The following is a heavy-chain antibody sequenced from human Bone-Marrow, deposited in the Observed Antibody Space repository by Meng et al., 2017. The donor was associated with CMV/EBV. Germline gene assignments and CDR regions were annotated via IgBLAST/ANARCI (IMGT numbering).Heavy chain of an antibody. CDR3: ARAGYCSSTSCYSSYYYYGMDV. D-gene: IGHD2-2*02. V-gene: IGHV4-59*01. CDR1: GGSISSYY. Sequence: ESLKISCTVSGGSISSYYWSWIRQPPGKGLEWIGYIYYSGSTNYNPSLKSRVTISVDTSKNQFSLKLSSVTAADTAVYYCARAGYCSSTSCYSSYYYYGMDVWGQGTTVTVSS. CDR2: IYYSGST. J-gene: IGHJ6*02.